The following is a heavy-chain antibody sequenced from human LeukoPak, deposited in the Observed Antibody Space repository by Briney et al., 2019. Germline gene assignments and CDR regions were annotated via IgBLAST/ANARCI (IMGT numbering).Heavy chain of an antibody. CDR3: AKDREFTSGAGALDV. V-gene: IGHV3-23*01. Sequence: GGSLRLSCAASGFTFSSYAMSWVRQAPGKGLEWVSAISGGGSNTYYADSVKGRFTISGDNSKNTLYVQIKSLRAEDTAVYYCAKDREFTSGAGALDVWGQGTTVTVSS. D-gene: IGHD3-10*01. J-gene: IGHJ6*02. CDR2: ISGGGSNT. CDR1: GFTFSSYA.